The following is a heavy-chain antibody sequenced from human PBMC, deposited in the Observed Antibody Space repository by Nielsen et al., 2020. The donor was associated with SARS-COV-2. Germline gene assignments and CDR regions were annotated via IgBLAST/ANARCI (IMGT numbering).Heavy chain of an antibody. CDR3: ATLGSLQYQTYYYYGMDV. J-gene: IGHJ6*02. CDR2: IKQDGSEK. D-gene: IGHD2-2*01. V-gene: IGHV3-7*03. Sequence: GESLKISCAASGFTFSSYWMNWVRQAPGKGLEWVANIKQDGSEKYYVDSVKGRFTISRDNAKNSLYLQMNSLRAEDTALYYCATLGSLQYQTYYYYGMDVWGQGTTVTVSS. CDR1: GFTFSSYW.